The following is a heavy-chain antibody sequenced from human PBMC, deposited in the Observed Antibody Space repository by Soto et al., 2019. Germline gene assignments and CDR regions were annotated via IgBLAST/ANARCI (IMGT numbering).Heavy chain of an antibody. CDR1: GYTFTSYD. D-gene: IGHD5-12*01. Sequence: ASAKVSCKASGYTFTSYDINWVRQATGRGLEWMGWMNPNSGNTGDAQKFQGRVTMTRNTSISTAYMELSSLRSEDTAVYYCARGEVATIDYWGQGTLVTVSS. J-gene: IGHJ4*02. V-gene: IGHV1-8*01. CDR2: MNPNSGNT. CDR3: ARGEVATIDY.